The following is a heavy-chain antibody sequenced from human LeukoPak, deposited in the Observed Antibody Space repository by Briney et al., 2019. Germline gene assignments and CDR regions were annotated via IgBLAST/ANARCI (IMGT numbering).Heavy chain of an antibody. V-gene: IGHV3-11*06. D-gene: IGHD3-22*01. CDR2: ISSSSGYT. Sequence: GGSLRLSCAASGFTFSDYYMSWIRQAPGKGLEWVSYISSSSGYTNYADSVKGRFTISRDNAKNSLYLQMNSLRAEDTAVYYCARARDSSGSYDAFDIWGQGTMVTVSS. CDR1: GFTFSDYY. J-gene: IGHJ3*02. CDR3: ARARDSSGSYDAFDI.